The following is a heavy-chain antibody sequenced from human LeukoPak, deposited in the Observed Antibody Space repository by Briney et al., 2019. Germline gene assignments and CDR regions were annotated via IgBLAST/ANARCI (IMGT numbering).Heavy chain of an antibody. V-gene: IGHV4-59*01. CDR1: GGSFSSYY. D-gene: IGHD3-3*01. Sequence: PSETLSLTCTISGGSFSSYYWSWIRQPPGKGLEWIGYIYYSGSINYNPSLKSRVTTSIDTSKNQFSLKLSSVTAADTAVYYCARDRHGVPGAFDIWGQGTMVTVSS. CDR3: ARDRHGVPGAFDI. CDR2: IYYSGSI. J-gene: IGHJ3*02.